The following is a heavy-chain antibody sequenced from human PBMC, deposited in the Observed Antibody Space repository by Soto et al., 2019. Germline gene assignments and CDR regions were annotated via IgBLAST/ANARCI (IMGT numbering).Heavy chain of an antibody. CDR3: ARGSEGPGRGKDFDY. CDR2: SRNKANSYTT. Sequence: GGSLRLSCAVSGFTFSDHYMDWVRQAPGEGLEWVARSRNKANSYTTEYAASVKGRFTISRDDSENSLHLQMNSLRTEDTAVYYSARGSEGPGRGKDFDYWGQGTLVTVSS. J-gene: IGHJ4*02. CDR1: GFTFSDHY. D-gene: IGHD1-26*01. V-gene: IGHV3-72*01.